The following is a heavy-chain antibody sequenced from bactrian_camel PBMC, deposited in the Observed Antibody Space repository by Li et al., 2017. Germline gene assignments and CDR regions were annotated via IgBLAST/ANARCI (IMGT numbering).Heavy chain of an antibody. CDR3: AADNPFRCGGSWLLFEH. Sequence: VQLVESGGGSVQAGGSLTLSCAASGFAFNLAVMTWVRQAPGKGLERVSGIYMDGATFYADAVKGRFTISKDNDKNTLYLQMNSLKPEDTAMYYCAADNPFRCGGSWLLFEHWGQGTQVTVST. V-gene: IGHV3S10*01. CDR2: IYMDGAT. CDR1: GFAFNLAV. J-gene: IGHJ4*01. D-gene: IGHD6*01.